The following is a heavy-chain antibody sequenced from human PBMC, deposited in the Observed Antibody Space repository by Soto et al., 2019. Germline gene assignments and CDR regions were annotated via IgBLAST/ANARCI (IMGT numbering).Heavy chain of an antibody. CDR2: MNPNSGNT. CDR3: AGGTYYYDSSGYYGLDY. V-gene: IGHV1-8*01. CDR1: GYTFTSYD. D-gene: IGHD3-22*01. J-gene: IGHJ4*02. Sequence: QVQLVQSGAEVKKPGASVKVSCKASGYTFTSYDINWVRQATGQGLEWMGWMNPNSGNTGYAQKFQGRVTMTRNTSISTAYMGLSSLRSEDTAVYYCAGGTYYYDSSGYYGLDYWGQGTLVTVSS.